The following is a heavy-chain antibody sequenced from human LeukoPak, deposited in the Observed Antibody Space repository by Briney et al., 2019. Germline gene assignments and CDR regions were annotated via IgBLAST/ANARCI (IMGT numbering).Heavy chain of an antibody. CDR2: IWYDGSNK. D-gene: IGHD3-9*01. Sequence: PGGSLRLSCAASGFTFSSYGMHWVRQAPGKGLEWVAVIWYDGSNKYYADSVKGRFTISRDNSKNTLYLQMNSLRAEDTAVYYCARGDILTGYWADYWGQGTLVTVSP. J-gene: IGHJ4*02. CDR1: GFTFSSYG. V-gene: IGHV3-33*01. CDR3: ARGDILTGYWADY.